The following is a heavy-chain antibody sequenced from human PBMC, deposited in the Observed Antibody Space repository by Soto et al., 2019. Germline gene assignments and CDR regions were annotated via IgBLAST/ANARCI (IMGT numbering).Heavy chain of an antibody. D-gene: IGHD3-10*01. CDR1: GFTFSSYG. CDR3: ARVHYYGSGSYYNVPNYFDY. V-gene: IGHV3-33*01. Sequence: PGGSLRLSCAASGFTFSSYGMHWVRQAPGKGLEWVAVIWYDGSNKYYADSVKGRFTISRDNSKNTLYLQMNSLRAEDTAVYYCARVHYYGSGSYYNVPNYFDYWGQGTLVTVSS. CDR2: IWYDGSNK. J-gene: IGHJ4*02.